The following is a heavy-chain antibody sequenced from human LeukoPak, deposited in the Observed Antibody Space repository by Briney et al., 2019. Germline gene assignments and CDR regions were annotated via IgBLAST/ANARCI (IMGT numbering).Heavy chain of an antibody. CDR2: IIPIFGTA. V-gene: IGHV1-69*06. D-gene: IGHD2-2*01. CDR1: GGTFSSYA. J-gene: IGHJ1*01. CDR3: ASMDLGYCSSTSCCAEYFQH. Sequence: SVKVSCKASGGTFSSYAISWVRQAPGQGLEWMGGIIPIFGTANYAQKFQGRVTITADKSTSTAYMELSSLRSEDTAVYYCASMDLGYCSSTSCCAEYFQHWGQGTLVTVSS.